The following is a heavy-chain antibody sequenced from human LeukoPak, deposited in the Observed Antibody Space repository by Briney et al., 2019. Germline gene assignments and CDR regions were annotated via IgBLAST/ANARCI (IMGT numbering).Heavy chain of an antibody. D-gene: IGHD1-26*01. J-gene: IGHJ4*02. V-gene: IGHV3-49*04. CDR1: GFNFGDSA. CDR2: IRSAHYGGTT. Sequence: GGSLRLSCTTSGFNFGDSAMSWVRQAPGKGLEWLGFIRSAHYGGTTEYVASVKGRFTISRDDSKSIAYLRMNSLKTEDTAVYYCTREVDTRSPYWGQGTLVTVSS. CDR3: TREVDTRSPY.